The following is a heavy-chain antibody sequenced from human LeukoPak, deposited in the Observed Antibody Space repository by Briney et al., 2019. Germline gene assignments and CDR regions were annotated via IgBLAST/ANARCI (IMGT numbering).Heavy chain of an antibody. V-gene: IGHV3-30*02. D-gene: IGHD3-3*01. CDR2: IRYDGSNK. Sequence: GGSLRLSCAASGFTFSSYGMHWVRQAPGKGLEWVAFIRYDGSNKYYADSVKGRFTISRDSSKNTLYLQMNSLRAEDTAVYYCAKDSPIFGVVISYFDYWGQGTLVTVSS. CDR1: GFTFSSYG. J-gene: IGHJ4*02. CDR3: AKDSPIFGVVISYFDY.